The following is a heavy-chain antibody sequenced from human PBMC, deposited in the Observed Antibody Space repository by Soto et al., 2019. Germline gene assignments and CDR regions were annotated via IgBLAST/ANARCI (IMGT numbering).Heavy chain of an antibody. CDR3: AGGGSLYP. CDR2: ISSSSTSI. Sequence: EVQLVESGGGLVKPGGSLRLSCAASGFIFSSHSMNWVRQAPGKGLEWVSSISSSSTSIYYADSVEGRFTISRDNAKNSLFLQMNGLRADDTAVYYCAGGGSLYPWGQGTLVTVSS. J-gene: IGHJ5*02. D-gene: IGHD3-16*01. V-gene: IGHV3-21*01. CDR1: GFIFSSHS.